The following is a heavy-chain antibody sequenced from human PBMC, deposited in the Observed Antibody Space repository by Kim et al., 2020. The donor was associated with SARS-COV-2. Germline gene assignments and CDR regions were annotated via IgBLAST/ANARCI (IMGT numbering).Heavy chain of an antibody. CDR3: AKEIGSGYDYYYYYMDV. V-gene: IGHV3-9*01. Sequence: VKGRFTIARDNAKNSLYLQMNSLRAEDTALYYCAKEIGSGYDYYYYYMDVWGKGTTVTVSS. J-gene: IGHJ6*03. D-gene: IGHD5-12*01.